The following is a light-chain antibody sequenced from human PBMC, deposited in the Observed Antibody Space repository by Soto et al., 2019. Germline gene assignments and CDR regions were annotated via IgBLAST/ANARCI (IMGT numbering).Light chain of an antibody. J-gene: IGLJ2*01. CDR3: QSYDTTLSALV. CDR2: GNS. V-gene: IGLV1-40*01. Sequence: QSVLTQPPSVSGAPGQRVSISCTGSTHNIGAGYDVHWYQQAPGTVPKLLIYGNSHRPSGVPDRFSASKSDTSASLAITGLQAGDEADYYCQSYDTTLSALVFGGGTKVTVL. CDR1: THNIGAGYD.